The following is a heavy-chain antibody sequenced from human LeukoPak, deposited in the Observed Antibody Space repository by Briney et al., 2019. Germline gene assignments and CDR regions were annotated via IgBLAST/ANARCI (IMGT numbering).Heavy chain of an antibody. CDR1: GGSISSSSYY. Sequence: PSETLSLTCTVSGGSISSSSYYWGWIRQPPGKGLEWIGSIYYSGSTYYNPSLKSRVTISVDTSKNQFSLKLSSVTAADTAVYYCASHGTPNSYFDNWGQGILVTVSS. D-gene: IGHD4-23*01. V-gene: IGHV4-39*01. J-gene: IGHJ4*02. CDR2: IYYSGST. CDR3: ASHGTPNSYFDN.